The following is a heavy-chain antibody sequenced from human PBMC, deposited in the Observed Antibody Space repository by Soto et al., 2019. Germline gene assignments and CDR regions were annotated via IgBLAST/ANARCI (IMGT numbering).Heavy chain of an antibody. CDR2: ISSSGNTI. D-gene: IGHD4-17*01. CDR1: GFTFSNYK. Sequence: EVQLVESGGGLVQPGGSLRLSCAASGFTFSNYKMNWVRQAPGKGLEWVSYISSSGNTIHYADSVKGRFTISRDNAKKSLYLQMNSLRAEDTAVYYCARDEYGGDYDYRGQGTLVTVSS. V-gene: IGHV3-48*03. CDR3: ARDEYGGDYDY. J-gene: IGHJ4*02.